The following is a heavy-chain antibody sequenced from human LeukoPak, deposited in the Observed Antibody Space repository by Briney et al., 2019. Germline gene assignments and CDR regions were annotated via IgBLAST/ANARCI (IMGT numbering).Heavy chain of an antibody. CDR3: ATRAGGYYDSSAYYAY. CDR2: MYSGGST. V-gene: IGHV3-66*01. J-gene: IGHJ4*02. Sequence: GGSLRLSCAASGITVSTNYMTWVRQAPGKELEWVSVMYSGGSTYYAESVKGRITISRDNSKNTVYLQMNSLRAEDTAVYYCATRAGGYYDSSAYYAYWGQGTLVTVSS. CDR1: GITVSTNY. D-gene: IGHD3-22*01.